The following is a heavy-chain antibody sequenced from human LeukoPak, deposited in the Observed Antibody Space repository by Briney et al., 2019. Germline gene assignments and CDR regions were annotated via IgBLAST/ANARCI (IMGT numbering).Heavy chain of an antibody. CDR2: ISSTSSAI. D-gene: IGHD1-26*01. Sequence: GGSLRLSCAASGITFSYAWMSWVRQAPGKGLEWVSYISSTSSAIYYADSVKGRFTISRDNAKNSLYLQMNSLRDDDTAVYYCARDRGKSLAGATSGYFDYWGQGTLVTVSS. CDR3: ARDRGKSLAGATSGYFDY. J-gene: IGHJ4*02. CDR1: GITFSYAW. V-gene: IGHV3-48*02.